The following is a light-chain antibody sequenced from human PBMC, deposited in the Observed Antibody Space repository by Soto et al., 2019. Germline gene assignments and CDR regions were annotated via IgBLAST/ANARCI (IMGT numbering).Light chain of an antibody. J-gene: IGLJ2*01. V-gene: IGLV1-47*01. Sequence: QSVLTQPPSASGTPGQRVTISCSGSSSNIGSNYVYWYQQVPGTAPKLLIYRNNQRPSGVPDQFSGSKSGTSASLAISGLRSEDEADYYCAGWDDSLSGVVFGGGTQLTVL. CDR2: RNN. CDR3: AGWDDSLSGVV. CDR1: SSNIGSNY.